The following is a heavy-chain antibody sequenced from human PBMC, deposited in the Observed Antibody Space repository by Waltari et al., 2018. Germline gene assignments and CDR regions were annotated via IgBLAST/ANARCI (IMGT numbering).Heavy chain of an antibody. CDR3: ARGDGGSGLGASDI. CDR2: IWYDGSNK. CDR1: VLTFTNHG. J-gene: IGHJ3*02. V-gene: IGHV3-33*01. D-gene: IGHD3-3*01. Sequence: QVQLVESGGGVVQSGRSLRLSCVGSVLTFTNHGMNWVRQAPGKGIEWVAVIWYDGSNKNYVDSVKGRFTISRDNSKNTMYLEMNRPRAEDTAVYFCARGDGGSGLGASDIWGQGTMVTVSS.